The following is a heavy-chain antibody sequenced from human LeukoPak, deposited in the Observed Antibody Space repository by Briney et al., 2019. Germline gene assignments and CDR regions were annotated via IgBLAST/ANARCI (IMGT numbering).Heavy chain of an antibody. J-gene: IGHJ5*02. CDR3: ARDLATTVTPTGWFDP. CDR1: GSTFSSYS. CDR2: ISSSSSYI. V-gene: IGHV3-21*01. D-gene: IGHD4-17*01. Sequence: PGGSLRLSCAASGSTFSSYSMNWVRQAPGKGLEWVSSISSSSSYIYYADSVKGRFTISRDNAKNSLYLQMNSLRAEDTAVYYCARDLATTVTPTGWFDPWGQGTLVTVSS.